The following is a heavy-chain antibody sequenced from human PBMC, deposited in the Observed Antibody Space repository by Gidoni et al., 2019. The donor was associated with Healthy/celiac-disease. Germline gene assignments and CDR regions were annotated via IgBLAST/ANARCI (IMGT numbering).Heavy chain of an antibody. CDR3: ARATYYDFWSGDHNWFDP. CDR2: IYYSGST. V-gene: IGHV4-59*07. J-gene: IGHJ5*02. CDR1: GGSIRSYY. D-gene: IGHD3-3*01. Sequence: QVQLQESGPGLVKSSDTLSLTCTVSGGSIRSYYWSWIRQPPGKGLELIGYIYYSGSTNYNPSLKSRVTISVDTSKNQFSLKLSSVTSADTAVYYCARATYYDFWSGDHNWFDPWGQGTLVTVSS.